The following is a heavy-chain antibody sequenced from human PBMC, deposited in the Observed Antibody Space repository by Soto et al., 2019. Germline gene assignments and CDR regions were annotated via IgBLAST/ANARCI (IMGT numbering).Heavy chain of an antibody. V-gene: IGHV3-53*01. J-gene: IGHJ4*02. CDR1: GFDVNSDY. D-gene: IGHD2-21*02. CDR2: IYSGGTT. Sequence: GGSLRLSCAASGFDVNSDYMNWVRQTPGKGLEWVASIYSGGTTYYADSVRGRFTISSDKSKNTLYFQLSSLRVEDTAVYYCTRDGRGLGRLSLFEYWGQGVLVTVSS. CDR3: TRDGRGLGRLSLFEY.